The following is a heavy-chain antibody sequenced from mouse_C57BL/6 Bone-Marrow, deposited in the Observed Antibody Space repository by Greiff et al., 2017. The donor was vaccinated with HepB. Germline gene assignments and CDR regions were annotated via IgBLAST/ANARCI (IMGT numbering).Heavy chain of an antibody. D-gene: IGHD1-1*01. CDR1: GFTFSSYA. J-gene: IGHJ3*01. V-gene: IGHV5-4*01. CDR3: AREGGSYYGSSYAWFAY. Sequence: DVQLQESGGGLVKPGGSLKLSCAASGFTFSSYAMSWVRQTPEKRLEWVATISDGGSYTYYPDNVKGRFTISRDNAKNNLYLQMSHLKSEDTAMYYCAREGGSYYGSSYAWFAYWGQGTLVTVSA. CDR2: ISDGGSYT.